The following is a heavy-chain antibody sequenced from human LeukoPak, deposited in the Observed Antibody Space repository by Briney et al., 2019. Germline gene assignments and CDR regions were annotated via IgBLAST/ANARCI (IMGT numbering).Heavy chain of an antibody. CDR1: GFTFSSYA. J-gene: IGHJ4*02. CDR3: AKVDSLAAAGNPFDY. V-gene: IGHV3-23*01. D-gene: IGHD6-13*01. CDR2: ISGSGGST. Sequence: GGSLRLSCAASGFTFSSYAMSWVRQAPGKGLEWVSAISGSGGSTYYADSVKGRFTISRDNSKNTMYLQMNSLRAEDTAVYYCAKVDSLAAAGNPFDYWGQGTLVTVSS.